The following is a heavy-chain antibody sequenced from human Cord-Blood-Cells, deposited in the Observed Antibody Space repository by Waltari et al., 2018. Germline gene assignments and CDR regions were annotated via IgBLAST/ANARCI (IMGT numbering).Heavy chain of an antibody. CDR1: GGSFSGYY. J-gene: IGHJ4*02. V-gene: IGHV4-34*01. CDR2: INHSGST. CDR3: ARGYCSSTSCYTRRGNYFDY. Sequence: QVQLQQWGAGLLKPSETLSLTCAVYGGSFSGYYWSWIRQPPGKGLEWIGEINHSGSTNYNPSLKSRVTISVDTSKNQFSLKLSSVTAADTAVYYCARGYCSSTSCYTRRGNYFDYWGQGTLVTVS. D-gene: IGHD2-2*02.